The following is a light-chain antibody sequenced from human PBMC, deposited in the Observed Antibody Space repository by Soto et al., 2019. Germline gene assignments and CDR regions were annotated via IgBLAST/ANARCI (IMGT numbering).Light chain of an antibody. CDR2: GAS. Sequence: ETVFTQYPGTLPFSPGESATLFCRDSQSVTSNYSAWYQQKPGQAPRLLIYGASSRATGIPDRFSGSGSGTDFTLTISRLEPEDFAVYYCQQHGTSPPSWTFGQGTKVEIK. CDR3: QQHGTSPPSWT. CDR1: QSVTSNY. J-gene: IGKJ1*01. V-gene: IGKV3-20*01.